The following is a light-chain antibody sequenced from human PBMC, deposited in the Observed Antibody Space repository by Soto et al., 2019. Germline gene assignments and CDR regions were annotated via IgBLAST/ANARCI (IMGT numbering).Light chain of an antibody. Sequence: EIVLTQSPGTLSLSPGERATLSCRASQSVSNNYLAWYQQKPGQAPRLLIYGASRRATGIPDRFSGSGSGTDFTLTISRLEPEDFAVYSYQQYGSSTLTFGGGTKVEIK. CDR1: QSVSNNY. V-gene: IGKV3-20*01. CDR2: GAS. J-gene: IGKJ4*01. CDR3: QQYGSSTLT.